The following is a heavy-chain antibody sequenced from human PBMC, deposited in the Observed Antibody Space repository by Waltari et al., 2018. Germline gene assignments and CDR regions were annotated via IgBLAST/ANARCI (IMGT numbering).Heavy chain of an antibody. V-gene: IGHV3-33*06. Sequence: QVQLVESGGGVVQPGRSLRLSFAASGFTFSSYGLHWVRQAPGKGLEWVAVIWYDGSNKYYADSVKGRFTISRDNSKNTLYLQMNSLRAEDTAVYYCAKDRGTDYAFDIWGQGTMVTVSS. CDR1: GFTFSSYG. J-gene: IGHJ3*02. CDR2: IWYDGSNK. D-gene: IGHD3-16*01. CDR3: AKDRGTDYAFDI.